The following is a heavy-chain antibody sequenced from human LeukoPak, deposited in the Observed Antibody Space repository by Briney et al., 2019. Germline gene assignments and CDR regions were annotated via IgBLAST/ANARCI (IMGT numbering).Heavy chain of an antibody. J-gene: IGHJ4*02. CDR1: GFTFSGYA. Sequence: GGSLRLSCAASGFTFSGYAMSWVRQAPGKGLEWVSTISGSGDSTNYADSVKGRFTIYRDNSKNTVYLQMNSLRAEDTAVYYCAKVPPYDSSGYYFYYFDYWGQGTLVTVAS. CDR3: AKVPPYDSSGYYFYYFDY. D-gene: IGHD3-22*01. V-gene: IGHV3-23*01. CDR2: ISGSGDST.